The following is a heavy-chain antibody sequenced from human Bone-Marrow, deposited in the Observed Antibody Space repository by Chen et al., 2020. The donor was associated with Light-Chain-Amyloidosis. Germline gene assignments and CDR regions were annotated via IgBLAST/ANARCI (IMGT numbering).Heavy chain of an antibody. D-gene: IGHD4-4*01. CDR2: LYASGNT. CDR1: GGSISGYY. V-gene: IGHV4-4*07. J-gene: IGHJ3*01. Sequence: QIQLQESGPGLVKPWETLFLTCTVSGGSISGYYWNWVRHPAGKGLEWVGRLYASGNTNYNPSLKSRVTVSEDTAKKQFSLTMTAVTAADTAVYYCVRGDPYITNGFDVWGHGTLVTVSS. CDR3: VRGDPYITNGFDV.